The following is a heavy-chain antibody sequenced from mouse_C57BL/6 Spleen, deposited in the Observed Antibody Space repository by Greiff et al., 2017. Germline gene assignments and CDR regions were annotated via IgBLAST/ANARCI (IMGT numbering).Heavy chain of an antibody. D-gene: IGHD2-4*01. V-gene: IGHV1-47*01. CDR1: GYTFTTYP. J-gene: IGHJ4*01. CDR3: ARRNYDYDHAMDY. Sequence: VQLQQSGAELVKPGASVKMSCKASGYTFTTYPIEWMKQNHGKSLEWIGNFHPYNDDTKYNEKFKGKATLTVEESSSTVYLELSRLTSDDSAVYYCARRNYDYDHAMDYWGQGTSVTVSS. CDR2: FHPYNDDT.